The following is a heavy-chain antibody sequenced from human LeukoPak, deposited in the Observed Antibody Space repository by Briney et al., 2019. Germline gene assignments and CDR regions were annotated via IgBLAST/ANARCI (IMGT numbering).Heavy chain of an antibody. CDR3: ARDYAFDI. CDR2: IYYSGNT. CDR1: GDSISSYY. J-gene: IGHJ3*02. Sequence: SETLSLTCTVSGDSISSYYWSWTRQPPGKGLEWIGCIYYSGNTNYNPSLKSRVTISIDTSKNQFSLKLSSVTAADTAVYYCARDYAFDIWGQGTMVTVSS. V-gene: IGHV4-59*01.